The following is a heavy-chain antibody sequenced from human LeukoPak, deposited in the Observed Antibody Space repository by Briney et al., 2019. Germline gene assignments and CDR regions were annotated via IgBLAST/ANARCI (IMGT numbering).Heavy chain of an antibody. CDR2: IYHSGST. CDR3: ARGPKGGRYYGSGRGYFDY. V-gene: IGHV4-4*02. D-gene: IGHD3-10*01. J-gene: IGHJ4*02. CDR1: GGSISSSNW. Sequence: PSGTLSLTCAVSGGSISSSNWWSWVRQPPGKGLEWIGEIYHSGSTNYSPSLKSRVTISVDKSQNQFSLKLSSVTAADTAVYYCARGPKGGRYYGSGRGYFDYWGQGTLVTVSS.